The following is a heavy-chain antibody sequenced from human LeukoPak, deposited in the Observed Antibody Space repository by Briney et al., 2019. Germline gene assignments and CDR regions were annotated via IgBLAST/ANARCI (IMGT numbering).Heavy chain of an antibody. D-gene: IGHD5-18*01. CDR3: ASARGYSYGFAFEI. CDR2: IYYRGST. J-gene: IGHJ3*02. Sequence: SETLSLTCTVSGGSLSSGGYYWSWLRQHPGKGLEWIGYIYYRGSTYYNPSLKSRVTISVDTSKNQFSLKLSSVTAADTAVYYCASARGYSYGFAFEICGQETMVTASS. CDR1: GGSLSSGGYY. V-gene: IGHV4-31*03.